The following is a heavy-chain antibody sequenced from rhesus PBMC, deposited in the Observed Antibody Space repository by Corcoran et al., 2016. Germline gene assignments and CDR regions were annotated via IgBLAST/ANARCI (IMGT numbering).Heavy chain of an antibody. J-gene: IGHJ2*01. CDR1: GGSISSNY. V-gene: IGHV4-173*01. D-gene: IGHD4-23*01. Sequence: QLQLQESGPGLVKPSETLSLTCAVSGGSISSNYWSWIRQPPGKGLEWIGRISGSGGSTDYNPYLKSRVTISTDTSKNQFSLKLSSVTAADTAVYYCARDTVTTLLYWYFDLWGPGTPITISS. CDR2: ISGSGGST. CDR3: ARDTVTTLLYWYFDL.